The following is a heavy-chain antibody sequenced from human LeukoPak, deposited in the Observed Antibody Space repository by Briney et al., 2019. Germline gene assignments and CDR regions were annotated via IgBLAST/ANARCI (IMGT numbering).Heavy chain of an antibody. Sequence: SETLSLTCTVSGGSVSSGSYYWSWIRQPPGKGLEWIGYIYYSGSTNYNPSLKSRVTISVDTSKNQFSLKLSSVTAADTAVYYCAREVAATYYFDYWGQGTLVTVSS. J-gene: IGHJ4*02. CDR2: IYYSGST. CDR3: AREVAATYYFDY. D-gene: IGHD6-25*01. CDR1: GGSVSSGSYY. V-gene: IGHV4-61*01.